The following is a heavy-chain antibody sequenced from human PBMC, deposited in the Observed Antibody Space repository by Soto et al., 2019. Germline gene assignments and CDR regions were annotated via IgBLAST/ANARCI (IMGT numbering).Heavy chain of an antibody. CDR1: GGSINSGDYH. Sequence: QVQLQESGPGLVKPSQTLSLTCTVSGGSINSGDYHWTWIRQSPGKGLEWIGAIYYSASTYYNPSLVSRIHMSVDTSKNQFSLKLTSVTAADTAVYYCARDSRTPSGGMDVWGQGTTVTVSS. J-gene: IGHJ6*02. V-gene: IGHV4-30-4*01. CDR3: ARDSRTPSGGMDV. CDR2: IYYSAST.